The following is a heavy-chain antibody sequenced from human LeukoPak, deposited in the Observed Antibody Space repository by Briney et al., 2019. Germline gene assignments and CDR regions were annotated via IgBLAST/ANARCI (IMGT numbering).Heavy chain of an antibody. Sequence: SETLSLTCTVSGGSISSYYWSWIRQPPGKGLEWIGHIYYSGSTHYNPSLKSRVTISVDTSKNQFSLKLSSVTAADTAVSYCARHVGNSGSGSYLTYFDYWGQGTLVTVSS. D-gene: IGHD3-10*01. CDR3: ARHVGNSGSGSYLTYFDY. CDR2: IYYSGST. J-gene: IGHJ4*02. V-gene: IGHV4-59*08. CDR1: GGSISSYY.